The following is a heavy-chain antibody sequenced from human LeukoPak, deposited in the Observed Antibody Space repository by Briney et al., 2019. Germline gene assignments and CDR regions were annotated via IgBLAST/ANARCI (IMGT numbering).Heavy chain of an antibody. Sequence: GGSLRLSCAASGFTFSSYGMSWVRQAPGKGLEWVSAISGSGDSTNYADSVKGRFTISRDNSKNTLYLQMNSLRAEDTAVYYCAKAGAVVVVVAKFFDYWGQGTLVTVSS. CDR2: ISGSGDST. CDR3: AKAGAVVVVVAKFFDY. CDR1: GFTFSSYG. J-gene: IGHJ4*02. V-gene: IGHV3-23*01. D-gene: IGHD2-15*01.